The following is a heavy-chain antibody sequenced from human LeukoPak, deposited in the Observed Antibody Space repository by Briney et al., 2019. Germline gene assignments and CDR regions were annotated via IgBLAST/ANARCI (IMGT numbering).Heavy chain of an antibody. Sequence: GGSLRLSCAASGFTFSSYAMSWVRQAPGKGLVWVSRINTDGGSIRYADSVKGRFTISRDNAKNTLYLQMNSLRAEDTAVYYCARGSNYYDSSGYSFDYWGQGTLVTVSS. J-gene: IGHJ4*02. CDR3: ARGSNYYDSSGYSFDY. V-gene: IGHV3-74*01. CDR2: INTDGGSI. CDR1: GFTFSSYA. D-gene: IGHD3-22*01.